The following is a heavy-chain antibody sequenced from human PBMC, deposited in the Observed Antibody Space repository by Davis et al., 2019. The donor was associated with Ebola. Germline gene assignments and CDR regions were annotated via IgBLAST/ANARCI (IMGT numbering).Heavy chain of an antibody. Sequence: AASVKVSCKASGYTFTSYYMHWVRQAPGQGLEWMGWINPNSGGTNYAQKFQGWVTMTRDTSISTAYMELSRLRSDDTAVYYCARGRTYYYDSSGYRPYYFDYWGQGTLVTVSS. D-gene: IGHD3-22*01. V-gene: IGHV1-2*04. CDR3: ARGRTYYYDSSGYRPYYFDY. CDR2: INPNSGGT. CDR1: GYTFTSYY. J-gene: IGHJ4*02.